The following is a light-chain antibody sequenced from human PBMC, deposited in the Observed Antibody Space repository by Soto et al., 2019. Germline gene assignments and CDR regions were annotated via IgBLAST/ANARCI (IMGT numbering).Light chain of an antibody. CDR3: QQYNKWPPWT. CDR1: QSISSW. V-gene: IGKV3-15*01. J-gene: IGKJ1*01. CDR2: ASS. Sequence: MTQSPSTLSASVVDIVTITFRSSQSISSWLAWYQQKPGQAPRLVIYASSIRASDFPARFSGSGSGTEFTLTIRGLQSDDFAVYFCQQYNKWPPWTCGHGTKGDIK.